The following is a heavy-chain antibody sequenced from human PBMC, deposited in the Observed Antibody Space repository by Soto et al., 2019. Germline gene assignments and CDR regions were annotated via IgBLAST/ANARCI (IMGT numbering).Heavy chain of an antibody. CDR2: INAGNGNT. CDR1: GYTFTGYA. D-gene: IGHD6-19*01. Sequence: QVQLVQSGAEEKKPGASVKVSCKASGYTFTGYAMHWVRQAPGQRLEWMGWINAGNGNTKYSQKFQGRVTITRDTPATKASMGLTSWGFKATAVYSGAGAGAVPADFASWGQGPRVTVPS. CDR3: AGAGAVPADFAS. J-gene: IGHJ4*02. V-gene: IGHV1-3*05.